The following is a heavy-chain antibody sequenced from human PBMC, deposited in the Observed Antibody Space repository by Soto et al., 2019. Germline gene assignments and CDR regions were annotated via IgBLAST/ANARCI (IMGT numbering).Heavy chain of an antibody. J-gene: IGHJ4*02. D-gene: IGHD3-22*01. V-gene: IGHV3-33*01. CDR2: IWYDGSNK. CDR1: GFTFSSYG. CDR3: AREPVMEDSSGSD. Sequence: GGSLRLSCAASGFTFSSYGMHWVRQAPGKGLEWVAVIWYDGSNKYYADSVKGRFTISRDNSKNTLYLQMNSLRAEDTAVYYCAREPVMEDSSGSDWGQGTLVTVSS.